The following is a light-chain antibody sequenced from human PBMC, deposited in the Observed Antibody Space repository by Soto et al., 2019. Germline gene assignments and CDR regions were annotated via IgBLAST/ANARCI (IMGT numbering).Light chain of an antibody. CDR1: SSDIGNYYF. J-gene: IGLJ1*01. V-gene: IGLV2-8*01. CDR3: SSYAGSNTYV. Sequence: QSSLTQPPSASGSPGQSVAVSCTRTSSDIGNYYFVSWYQQHPGKAPKLMIYEVSKRPSGVPDRFSGSKSGNTASLTVSGLQAEDEADYYCSSYAGSNTYVFGTGTKVTVL. CDR2: EVS.